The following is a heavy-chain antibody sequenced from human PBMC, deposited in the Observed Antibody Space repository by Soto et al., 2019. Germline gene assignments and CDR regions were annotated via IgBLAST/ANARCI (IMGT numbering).Heavy chain of an antibody. Sequence: GGSLRLPCAASGFTFRSYNMNWVRQAPGKGLEWVSYISGSSSTIYYADSVKGRFTISRDNSKNTLYLQMNSLRAEDTAVYYCARVGDWNYYGMDVWGQGTTVTVS. J-gene: IGHJ6*02. CDR3: ARVGDWNYYGMDV. V-gene: IGHV3-48*01. CDR1: GFTFRSYN. D-gene: IGHD3-16*01. CDR2: ISGSSSTI.